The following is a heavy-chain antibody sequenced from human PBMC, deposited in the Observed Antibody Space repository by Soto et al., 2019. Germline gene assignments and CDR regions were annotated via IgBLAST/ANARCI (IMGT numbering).Heavy chain of an antibody. D-gene: IGHD3-3*01. CDR2: ISAYNGNT. J-gene: IGHJ5*02. V-gene: IGHV1-18*01. CDR1: GYTFTSYG. Sequence: ASVKVSCKASGYTFTSYGISWVRQAPGQGLEWMGWISAYNGNTNYAQKLQGRVTMTTDTSTSTAYMELRSLRSDDTAVYYCARGYYDFSGETTWWFDPWGQGTLVTVSS. CDR3: ARGYYDFSGETTWWFDP.